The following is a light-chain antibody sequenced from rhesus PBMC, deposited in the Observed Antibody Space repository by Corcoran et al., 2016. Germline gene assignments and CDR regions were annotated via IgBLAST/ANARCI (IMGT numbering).Light chain of an antibody. CDR2: AAS. J-gene: IGKJ1*01. CDR3: LQYNSDPWT. CDR1: QGLSTY. V-gene: IGKV1-43*02. Sequence: DIQMTQSPSSLSASVGDRGTITCRASQGLSTYLNWYQPKQGKAPKRLFYAASILESGVPSRFSGSGAGTDCTLTIRGLQPEDFATYYCLQYNSDPWTFGQGTKVEIK.